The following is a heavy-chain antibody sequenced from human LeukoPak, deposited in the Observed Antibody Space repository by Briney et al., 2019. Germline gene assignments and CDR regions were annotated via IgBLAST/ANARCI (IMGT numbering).Heavy chain of an antibody. CDR2: ISANNGNT. Sequence: ASMKVSCKASGYTFTNYGINWVRQAPGQGLEWMGWISANNGNTNYAQKVQGRVTMTTDTSTSTAYMELRSLRSDDTAVYYCAKDGYNSNALHCWGQGTLVTVSS. CDR1: GYTFTNYG. CDR3: AKDGYNSNALHC. V-gene: IGHV1-18*01. D-gene: IGHD5-24*01. J-gene: IGHJ4*02.